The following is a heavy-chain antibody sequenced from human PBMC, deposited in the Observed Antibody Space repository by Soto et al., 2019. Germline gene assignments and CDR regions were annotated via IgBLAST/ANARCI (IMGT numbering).Heavy chain of an antibody. CDR3: ARGGPYSWLPEGP. V-gene: IGHV1-18*01. J-gene: IGHJ5*02. Sequence: ASVKASFKTAGYTFTSCGISWVRPAPGQGLEWMGWISAYNGNTNYAQKLQGRVTMTTDTSTSTAYMELRSLRSDDTAVYYCARGGPYSWLPEGPRGHGTLVTDS. CDR2: ISAYNGNT. D-gene: IGHD1-20*01. CDR1: GYTFTSCG.